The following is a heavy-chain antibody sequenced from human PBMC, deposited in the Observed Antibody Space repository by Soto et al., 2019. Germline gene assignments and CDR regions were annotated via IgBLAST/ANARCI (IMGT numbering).Heavy chain of an antibody. CDR1: GYTFIGYY. CDR3: ARDLVSTIGDFDF. V-gene: IGHV1-2*02. Sequence: ASVKVSCKTSGYTFIGYYIHWVRQAPGQGLEWMGWINPNSGATNYAQKFQGRVGMTRDTSITTAYMELSRLRSDDTAMYYCARDLVSTIGDFDFWGQGTPVTVSS. J-gene: IGHJ4*02. CDR2: INPNSGAT. D-gene: IGHD5-12*01.